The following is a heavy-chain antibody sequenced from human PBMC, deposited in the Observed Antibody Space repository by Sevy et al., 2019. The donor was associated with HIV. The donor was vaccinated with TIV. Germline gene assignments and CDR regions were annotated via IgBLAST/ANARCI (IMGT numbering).Heavy chain of an antibody. V-gene: IGHV3-7*01. J-gene: IGHJ4*02. D-gene: IGHD6-19*01. Sequence: GGSLRLSCAASAFSFRSYWMTWVRQAPGKGLEWVANINRDESARNYVDSVKGRFTISRDNAKNLLYLQINSLRVDDTAVYYCVTDDRPSGWLFDFWGPGAQVTVSS. CDR3: VTDDRPSGWLFDF. CDR2: INRDESAR. CDR1: AFSFRSYW.